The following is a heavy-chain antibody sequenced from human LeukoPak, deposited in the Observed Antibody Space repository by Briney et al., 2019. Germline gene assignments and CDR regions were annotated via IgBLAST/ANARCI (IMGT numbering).Heavy chain of an antibody. D-gene: IGHD3-9*01. CDR3: ARPRGRYSSSRAFDI. CDR1: GFTFDDYA. Sequence: GGSLRLSCAASGFTFDDYAMYWVRQAPGKGLEWVSGISWNSGSTGYADSVKGRFTISRDNAKNSLYLQMNSLRAEDTAVYYCARPRGRYSSSRAFDIWGQGTMVTVSS. J-gene: IGHJ3*02. V-gene: IGHV3-9*01. CDR2: ISWNSGST.